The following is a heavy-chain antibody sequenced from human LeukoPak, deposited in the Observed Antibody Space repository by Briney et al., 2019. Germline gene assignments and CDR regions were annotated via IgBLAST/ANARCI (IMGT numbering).Heavy chain of an antibody. CDR1: GGTFSSYA. D-gene: IGHD5-18*01. V-gene: IGHV1-69*06. CDR2: IIPIFGTA. CDR3: AREVDTAMVTGFDP. Sequence: SVKVSCKGSGGTFSSYAISGVRQAPGQGLAWMGGIIPIFGTANYAQKFQGRVTITADKSTSTAYMELSSLRSEDTAVYYCAREVDTAMVTGFDPWGQGTLVTVSS. J-gene: IGHJ5*02.